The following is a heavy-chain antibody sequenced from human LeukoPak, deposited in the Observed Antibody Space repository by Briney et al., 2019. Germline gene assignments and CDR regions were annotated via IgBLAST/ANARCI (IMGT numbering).Heavy chain of an antibody. D-gene: IGHD6-19*01. Sequence: GGSLRLSCSASGFTFSSYAMHWVRQAPGEGLEWVAVILFDGSNKYYADSVKGRFTISRDNSKNTLYVQMNSLRVEDTAVYYCAKAGYSSGRKYGMDVWGQGTTVTVSS. J-gene: IGHJ6*02. V-gene: IGHV3-30-3*01. CDR3: AKAGYSSGRKYGMDV. CDR2: ILFDGSNK. CDR1: GFTFSSYA.